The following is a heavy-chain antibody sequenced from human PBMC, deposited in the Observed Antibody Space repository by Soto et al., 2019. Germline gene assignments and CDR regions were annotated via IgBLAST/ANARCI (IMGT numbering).Heavy chain of an antibody. D-gene: IGHD2-15*01. CDR3: AREENCSDGICYSDYFQR. V-gene: IGHV1-18*01. Sequence: ASVKGYRKGAGYGKSIDGGGWGRQAQGQGLEWMGVVSANGGSTNYAQKLQGRVTMTRDTSTSTVYMDLRSLTSEDTAVYYCAREENCSDGICYSDYFQRWGQGTLVTVSS. CDR2: VSANGGST. J-gene: IGHJ1*01. CDR1: GYGKSIDG.